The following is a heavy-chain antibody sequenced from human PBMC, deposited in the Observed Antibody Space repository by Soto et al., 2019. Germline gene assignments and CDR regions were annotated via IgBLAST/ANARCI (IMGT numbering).Heavy chain of an antibody. D-gene: IGHD3-16*01. Sequence: QVQLVQSGDEVKKPGASVKVSCKASGYIFVNYGIAWVRQAPGQWLEWMGWISPYTGNTHSASKVQGRLTMTTDTSTSTAYMDLGSLTSDDTAVYYCVMVDNYVPPAPQDVWGQGTTVTVSS. V-gene: IGHV1-18*01. CDR1: GYIFVNYG. CDR2: ISPYTGNT. CDR3: VMVDNYVPPAPQDV. J-gene: IGHJ6*02.